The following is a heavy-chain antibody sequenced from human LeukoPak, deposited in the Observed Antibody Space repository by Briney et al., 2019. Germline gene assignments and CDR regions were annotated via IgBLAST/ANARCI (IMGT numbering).Heavy chain of an antibody. CDR1: EFSLINAW. D-gene: IGHD4-23*01. Sequence: GGSLRLSCAASEFSLINAWMSWVRQAPGKGLEWVGRIRSEADGGTLDHAALVKGRFTISRDVSKNTLYLQMNSLKTEDTAVYYCTTVIMGTPKDDYWGQGTLVTVSS. V-gene: IGHV3-15*01. J-gene: IGHJ4*02. CDR2: IRSEADGGTL. CDR3: TTVIMGTPKDDY.